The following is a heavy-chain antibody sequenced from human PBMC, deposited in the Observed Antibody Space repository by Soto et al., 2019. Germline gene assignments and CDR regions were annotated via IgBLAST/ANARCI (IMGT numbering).Heavy chain of an antibody. CDR3: ARYSGSYWHYLDF. J-gene: IGHJ4*02. Sequence: LGESLKISCKGSGYSFASHWVAWVRQMPEKGLEWIGTIYPGDSDTKYSSAFRGHVTISADTSASTAYLQWRSLEATDSAIYYCARYSGSYWHYLDFWGQGTLVTVSS. CDR2: IYPGDSDT. D-gene: IGHD1-26*01. V-gene: IGHV5-51*01. CDR1: GYSFASHW.